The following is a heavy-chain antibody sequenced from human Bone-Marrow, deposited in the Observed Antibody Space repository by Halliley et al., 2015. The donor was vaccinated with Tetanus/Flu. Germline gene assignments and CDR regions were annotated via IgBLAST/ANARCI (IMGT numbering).Heavy chain of an antibody. V-gene: IGHV3-74*01. D-gene: IGHD3-3*01. Sequence: LSCAASGFTFSSYWMHWVRQAPGKGLVWVARINSDGSTTSYADSVKGRFTISRDNPKNTLFLQMNSLRVEDTAVYYCAKEAYYDLWSDYPSESWFDPWGQGTLVTVSS. CDR1: GFTFSSYW. J-gene: IGHJ5*02. CDR2: INSDGSTT. CDR3: AKEAYYDLWSDYPSESWFDP.